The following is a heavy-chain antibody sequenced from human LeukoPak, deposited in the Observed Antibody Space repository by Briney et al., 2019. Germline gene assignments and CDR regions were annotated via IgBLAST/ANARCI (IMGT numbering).Heavy chain of an antibody. Sequence: SETMCLTCAVYGGAFSGNYWRWIRQPPWKGLEWIGEINHSGSTNYNPSLKSRVTISVDTSKNQFSLKLSSVTAADPAVYYCAAHRGNTYGPLDYWGQGILVTVSS. CDR2: INHSGST. J-gene: IGHJ4*02. CDR3: AAHRGNTYGPLDY. CDR1: GGAFSGNY. D-gene: IGHD5-18*01. V-gene: IGHV4-34*01.